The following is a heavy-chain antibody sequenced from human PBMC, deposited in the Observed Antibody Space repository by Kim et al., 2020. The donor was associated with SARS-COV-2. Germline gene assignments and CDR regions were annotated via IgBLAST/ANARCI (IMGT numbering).Heavy chain of an antibody. D-gene: IGHD6-13*01. V-gene: IGHV3-33*01. CDR3: ARDGSGSWYQFFDY. J-gene: IGHJ4*02. Sequence: ADSVKGRFTISRDNSKNTLYLQMNSLRAEDTAVYYCARDGSGSWYQFFDYWGQGTLVTVSS.